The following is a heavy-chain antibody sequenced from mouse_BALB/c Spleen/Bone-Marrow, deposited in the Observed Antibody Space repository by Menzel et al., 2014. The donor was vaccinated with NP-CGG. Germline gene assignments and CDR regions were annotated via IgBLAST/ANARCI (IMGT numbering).Heavy chain of an antibody. D-gene: IGHD2-3*01. CDR2: IRSKSNNYAT. CDR3: VESDGYFFDY. J-gene: IGHJ2*03. Sequence: EVNVVESGGGLVQPKGSLKLSCAASGFTFNTYAMNWVRQAPGKGLEWVARIRSKSNNYATYYADSVKDRFTISRDDSQSKLFLQMNNLKTEDTAMYYCVESDGYFFDYWGQGTSLTVSS. V-gene: IGHV10-1*02. CDR1: GFTFNTYA.